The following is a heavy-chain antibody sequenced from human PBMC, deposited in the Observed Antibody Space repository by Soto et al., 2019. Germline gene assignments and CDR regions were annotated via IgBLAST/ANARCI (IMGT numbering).Heavy chain of an antibody. D-gene: IGHD3-16*01. Sequence: PGRSLRLSCAASGLTLNNYWMHWVREAPGKGLVWVSRINNDGSSTAYADPVKGRFTISRDNAKNTLYLQMNSLRAEETAIYYCARALGGPDYWGQGTMVTVYS. J-gene: IGHJ4*02. CDR1: GLTLNNYW. V-gene: IGHV3-74*01. CDR2: INNDGSST. CDR3: ARALGGPDY.